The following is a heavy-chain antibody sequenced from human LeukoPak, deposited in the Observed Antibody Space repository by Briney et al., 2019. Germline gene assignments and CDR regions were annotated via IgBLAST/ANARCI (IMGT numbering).Heavy chain of an antibody. D-gene: IGHD2-21*02. CDR2: INHSGSI. CDR3: ARGAEVVVVTSWAFDI. Sequence: PSETLSLTCAVYGGSFSGYYWSWIRQPPGKGLEWIGEINHSGSINYNPSLKSRVTISVDTSKNQFSLKLNSVTAADTAVYYCARGAEVVVVTSWAFDIWGQGIMVTVSS. V-gene: IGHV4-34*01. J-gene: IGHJ3*02. CDR1: GGSFSGYY.